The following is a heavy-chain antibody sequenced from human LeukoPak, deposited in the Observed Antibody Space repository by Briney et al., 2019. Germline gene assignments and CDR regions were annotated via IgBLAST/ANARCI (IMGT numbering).Heavy chain of an antibody. D-gene: IGHD3-22*01. CDR1: GFTFSSYD. V-gene: IGHV3-30*18. J-gene: IGHJ4*02. CDR3: AKDTFYHDSSGYYTFDY. CDR2: ISYDASNE. Sequence: PGGSLRLSCAASGFTFSSYDMHWVRQAPGKGLEWVAVISYDASNENYADSVKGRFTISRDNSKNTLYLQMNSLRTEDTAIYYCAKDTFYHDSSGYYTFDYWGQGTLVTVSS.